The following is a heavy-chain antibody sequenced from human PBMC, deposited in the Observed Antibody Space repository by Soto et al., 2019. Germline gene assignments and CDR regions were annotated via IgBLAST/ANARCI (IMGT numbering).Heavy chain of an antibody. J-gene: IGHJ4*02. Sequence: GGSLRLSCAASGFTFSSYAMSWVRQAPGKGLEWVSAISGSGGSTYYADSVKGRFTISRDKSKNTLFLQMNSLRVEDTAVYYCAKEVGIAGADTRGDFDYWGQGTLVTVSS. CDR3: AKEVGIAGADTRGDFDY. D-gene: IGHD6-13*01. CDR2: ISGSGGST. CDR1: GFTFSSYA. V-gene: IGHV3-23*01.